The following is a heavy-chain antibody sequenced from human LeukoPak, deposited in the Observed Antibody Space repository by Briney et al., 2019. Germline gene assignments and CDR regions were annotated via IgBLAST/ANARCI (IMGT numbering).Heavy chain of an antibody. V-gene: IGHV3-13*01. D-gene: IGHD2-21*02. CDR2: IGTAGDT. CDR1: GFTFSSYD. Sequence: GGSLRLSCAASGFTFSSYDMHWVRQATGKGLEWVSAIGTAGDTYYPGSVKGRFTISRENAENSLYLQMNSLRAGDTAVYYCARGSSPLVTATSDFDYWGQGTLVTVSS. J-gene: IGHJ4*02. CDR3: ARGSSPLVTATSDFDY.